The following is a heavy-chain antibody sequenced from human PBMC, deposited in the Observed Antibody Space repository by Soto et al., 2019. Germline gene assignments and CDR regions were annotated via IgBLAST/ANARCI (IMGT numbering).Heavy chain of an antibody. D-gene: IGHD3-9*01. J-gene: IGHJ3*02. Sequence: SETLSLTCTVSGGSISSYYWSWIRQPPGKGLEWIGYIYYSGSTNYNPSLKSRVTISVDTSKNQFSLKLSSVTAADTAVYYCARWNDWVVDAFDIWGQGTMVTVSS. CDR3: ARWNDWVVDAFDI. CDR1: GGSISSYY. CDR2: IYYSGST. V-gene: IGHV4-59*01.